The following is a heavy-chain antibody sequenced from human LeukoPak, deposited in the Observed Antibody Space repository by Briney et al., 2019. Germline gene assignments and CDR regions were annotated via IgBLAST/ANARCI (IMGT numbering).Heavy chain of an antibody. CDR1: GYSFTSYW. J-gene: IGHJ3*02. V-gene: IGHV5-51*01. D-gene: IGHD5-18*01. Sequence: NPGESLKISCKGSGYSFTSYWIGWVRQMPGKGLEWMGIIYPGDSDTRYSPSFQGQVTISADKSISTAYLQWSSLKASDAAMYYCASIRGYSYVENDAFDIWGQGTMVTVSS. CDR3: ASIRGYSYVENDAFDI. CDR2: IYPGDSDT.